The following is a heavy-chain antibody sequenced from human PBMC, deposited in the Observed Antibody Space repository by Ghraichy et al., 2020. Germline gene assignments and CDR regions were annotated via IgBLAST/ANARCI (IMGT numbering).Heavy chain of an antibody. CDR3: ARGRAVEPAAIVYYYYSGMDV. D-gene: IGHD2-2*02. V-gene: IGHV3-7*03. CDR1: GFTLSTYW. Sequence: GGSLRLSCAASGFTLSTYWMSWVRQAPGKGLEWVANIKQDGSEKYYVDSVRGRFTISRDNAKNSLYLQMDSLRAEDTAVYYCARGRAVEPAAIVYYYYSGMDVWGQGTPVTVSS. CDR2: IKQDGSEK. J-gene: IGHJ6*02.